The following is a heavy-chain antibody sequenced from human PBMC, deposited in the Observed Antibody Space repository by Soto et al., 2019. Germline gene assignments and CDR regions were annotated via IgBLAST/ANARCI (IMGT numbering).Heavy chain of an antibody. CDR2: INPSGGGT. J-gene: IGHJ4*02. CDR3: ARESTLAY. V-gene: IGHV1-46*01. CDR1: GYTFTSHY. Sequence: GASVKVSCKASGYTFTSHYIHWVRQAPGQGLEWMGIINPSGGGTSYAQKFQGRVTMTRDTSTSTVYMELSSLRPEDTAVYYCARESTLAYWGQGTLVTVSS.